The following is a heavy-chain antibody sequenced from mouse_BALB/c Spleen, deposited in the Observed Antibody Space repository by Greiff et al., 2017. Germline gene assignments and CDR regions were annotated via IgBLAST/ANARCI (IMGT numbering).Heavy chain of an antibody. J-gene: IGHJ4*01. CDR3: AREPPYYGNSYAMDY. CDR1: GFTFSSYA. D-gene: IGHD2-10*01. V-gene: IGHV5-6-5*01. Sequence: DVMLVESGGGLVKPGGSLKLSCAASGFTFSSYAMSWVRQTPEKRLEWVASISSGGSTYYPDSVKGRFTISRDNARNILYLQMSSLRSEDTAMYYCAREPPYYGNSYAMDYWGQGTSVTVSS. CDR2: ISSGGST.